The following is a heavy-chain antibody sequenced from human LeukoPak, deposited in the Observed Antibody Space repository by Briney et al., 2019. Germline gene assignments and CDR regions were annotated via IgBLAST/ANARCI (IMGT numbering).Heavy chain of an antibody. Sequence: GGSLRLSCAPSGFTFSSYAMSWVRQAPGKGLEWVSVISGSGGSTYYADSVKGRFTISRDNSKNTLYLQMNSLRAEDTAVYYCARHLSGDDIWGQGTMVTVSS. V-gene: IGHV3-23*01. CDR3: ARHLSGDDI. J-gene: IGHJ3*02. D-gene: IGHD4-17*01. CDR1: GFTFSSYA. CDR2: ISGSGGST.